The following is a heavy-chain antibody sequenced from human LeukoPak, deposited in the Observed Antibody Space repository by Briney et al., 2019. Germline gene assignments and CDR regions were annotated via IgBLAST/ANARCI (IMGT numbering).Heavy chain of an antibody. D-gene: IGHD5-12*01. CDR1: GVSISRGSYY. Sequence: SQTLSLTCTVSGVSISRGSYYWNWIRQPAGKGLEWIGRIYTSGSTNYNPSLKSRVTISVDTSKNQFFLKLTSVTAADTAAFYCARDSSGSGSELAAFDIWGQGTMVTVSS. CDR2: IYTSGST. CDR3: ARDSSGSGSELAAFDI. J-gene: IGHJ3*02. V-gene: IGHV4-61*02.